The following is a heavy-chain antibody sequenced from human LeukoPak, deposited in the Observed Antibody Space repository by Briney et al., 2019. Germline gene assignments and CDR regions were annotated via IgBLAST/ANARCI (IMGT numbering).Heavy chain of an antibody. CDR3: ARQKYYYDSSGYLGLGYYFDY. CDR2: IYYSGST. D-gene: IGHD3-22*01. J-gene: IGHJ4*02. V-gene: IGHV4-59*08. Sequence: SETLSLTCTVSGGSISSYYWSWIRQPPGKGREWIGYIYYSGSTNYNPSLKSRVTISVDTSKNQFSLKLSSVTAADTAVYYCARQKYYYDSSGYLGLGYYFDYWGQGTLVTVSS. CDR1: GGSISSYY.